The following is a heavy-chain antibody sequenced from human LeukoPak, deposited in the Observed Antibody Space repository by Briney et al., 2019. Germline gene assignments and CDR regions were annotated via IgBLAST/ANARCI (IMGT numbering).Heavy chain of an antibody. Sequence: ASVKVSCKSSGYTFTAYIMHWVRQVPGQGLEWMGWVDLNNGGTNYAQKFRGRVTMTRDTSIATAYMELTSLTSDDTAVYHCAGDQIGGPTPFDYWGQGTLVTVSS. CDR2: VDLNNGGT. CDR1: GYTFTAYI. D-gene: IGHD1-26*01. CDR3: AGDQIGGPTPFDY. J-gene: IGHJ4*02. V-gene: IGHV1-2*02.